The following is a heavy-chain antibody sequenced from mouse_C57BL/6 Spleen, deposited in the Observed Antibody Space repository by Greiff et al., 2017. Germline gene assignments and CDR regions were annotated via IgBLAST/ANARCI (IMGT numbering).Heavy chain of an antibody. CDR1: GYSITSGSY. Sequence: DVQLQESGPGLVKPSQSLSLTCSVTGYSITSGSYWNWIRQFPGNKLEWMGYISYDGSNNSNPSLKNRISITRDTSKNHFLLKLNSVTSEYAATYYCARVEDYDYDGAMDYWGQGTSVTVSS. CDR3: ARVEDYDYDGAMDY. CDR2: ISYDGSN. J-gene: IGHJ4*01. V-gene: IGHV3-6*01. D-gene: IGHD2-4*01.